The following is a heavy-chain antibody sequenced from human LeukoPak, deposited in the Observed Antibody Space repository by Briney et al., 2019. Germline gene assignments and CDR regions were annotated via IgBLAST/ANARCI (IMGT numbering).Heavy chain of an antibody. V-gene: IGHV4-38-2*02. Sequence: SETLSLTCTVSGGSISSYYWGWIRQPPGKGLEWIGSIYHSGSTYYNPSLKSRVTISVDTSKNQFSLKLSSVTAADTAVYYCARIVLLWFGESYYMDVWGKGTTVTVSS. CDR3: ARIVLLWFGESYYMDV. D-gene: IGHD3-10*01. CDR2: IYHSGST. J-gene: IGHJ6*03. CDR1: GGSISSYY.